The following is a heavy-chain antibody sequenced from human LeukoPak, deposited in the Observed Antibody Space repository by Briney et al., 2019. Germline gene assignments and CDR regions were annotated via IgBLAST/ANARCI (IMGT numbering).Heavy chain of an antibody. CDR1: GFTLSSYW. J-gene: IGHJ3*02. Sequence: GGSLRLSCAASGFTLSSYWMTWVRQAPGKGLEWVANIKQDGSEKYCVDSVKGRFTISRDNAKNSLYLQMNSLRAEDTAVYYCARRRGSHSFDIWGQGTMVTVSS. CDR2: IKQDGSEK. CDR3: ARRRGSHSFDI. D-gene: IGHD1-26*01. V-gene: IGHV3-7*01.